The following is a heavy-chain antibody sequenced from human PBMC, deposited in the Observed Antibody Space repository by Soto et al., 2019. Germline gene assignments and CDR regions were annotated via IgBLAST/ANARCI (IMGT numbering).Heavy chain of an antibody. CDR2: FDPKDDET. J-gene: IGHJ6*02. Sequence: ASVKVSCKVSGYTLSELCMHWVRQAPGKGLEWMGGFDPKDDETIYAQDFQGRVTVTEDTSTDAAYMELSSLRSEDTAVYYCAAKGMDYCALRVYYWGGMGVWGQGTTVNVSS. CDR1: GYTLSELC. V-gene: IGHV1-24*01. D-gene: IGHD3-10*01. CDR3: AAKGMDYCALRVYYWGGMGV.